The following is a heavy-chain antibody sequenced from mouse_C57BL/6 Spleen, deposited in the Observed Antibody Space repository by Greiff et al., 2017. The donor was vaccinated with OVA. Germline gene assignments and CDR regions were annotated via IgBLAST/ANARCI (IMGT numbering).Heavy chain of an antibody. V-gene: IGHV14-1*01. Sequence: EVQLQQSGAELVRPGASVKLSCTASGFNIKDYYMHWVKQRPEQGLEWIGRIDPEDGDTEYAPKFQGKATMTADTSSNTAYLQLSSLTSEDTAVYYCTTRGYDGYFWFAYWGQGTLVTVSA. D-gene: IGHD2-3*01. CDR2: IDPEDGDT. CDR1: GFNIKDYY. CDR3: TTRGYDGYFWFAY. J-gene: IGHJ3*01.